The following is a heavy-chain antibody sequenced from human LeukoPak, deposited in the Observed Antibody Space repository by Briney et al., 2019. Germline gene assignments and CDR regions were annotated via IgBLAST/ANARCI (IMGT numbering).Heavy chain of an antibody. CDR2: IYSGGST. Sequence: GGSLRLSCAASGFTVSSNYMSWVRQAPGKGLEWVSVIYSGGSTYYADSVKGRFTISRDNSKNTLYLQMNSLRAEDTAVYYCAREGYYDILTGYYNVDYWGQGTLVTVSS. J-gene: IGHJ4*02. CDR3: AREGYYDILTGYYNVDY. CDR1: GFTVSSNY. D-gene: IGHD3-9*01. V-gene: IGHV3-66*01.